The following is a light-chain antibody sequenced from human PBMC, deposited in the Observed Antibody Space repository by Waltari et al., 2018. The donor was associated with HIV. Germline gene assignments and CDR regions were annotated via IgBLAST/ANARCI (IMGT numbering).Light chain of an antibody. CDR3: TTYTAKDSLL. Sequence: SALTQPASVSGSPGQSVTISSTGTTYEFDLHNFLSWYQQHPGKAPQLIIFGVNSRPSGISSRFSASKSGDTASLTISGLQSGDEADYYCTTYTAKDSLLIGSGTKLTVL. V-gene: IGLV2-14*01. J-gene: IGLJ2*01. CDR1: TYEFDLHNF. CDR2: GVN.